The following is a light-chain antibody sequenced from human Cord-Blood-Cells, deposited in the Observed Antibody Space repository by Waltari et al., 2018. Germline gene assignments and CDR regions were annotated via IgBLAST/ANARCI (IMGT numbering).Light chain of an antibody. CDR1: SSAVGGYHY. Sequence: QSVLTQPASLSGSPGQSITISCPGTSSAVGGYHYVSWYQQHPGKAPKLMIYDVSNRPSVVSTRFSGSKAGNTASLTISGLQAEDEADYYCSSYTSSSTRVFGGGTKLTVL. J-gene: IGLJ2*01. V-gene: IGLV2-14*01. CDR2: DVS. CDR3: SSYTSSSTRV.